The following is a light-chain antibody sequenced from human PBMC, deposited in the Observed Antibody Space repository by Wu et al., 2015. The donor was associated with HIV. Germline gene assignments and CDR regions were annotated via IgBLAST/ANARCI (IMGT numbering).Light chain of an antibody. V-gene: IGKV3-15*01. Sequence: EIVMTQSPATLSVSPGERATLSCRASQSVSSNLAWYQQKSGQVPRLLMYGASTRATGIPARFSGSGRGSGTEFNLTISSLQSEDFAVYHCQQYHDWPRTFGQGTKVEI. CDR1: QSVSSN. CDR2: GAS. J-gene: IGKJ1*01. CDR3: QQYHDWPRT.